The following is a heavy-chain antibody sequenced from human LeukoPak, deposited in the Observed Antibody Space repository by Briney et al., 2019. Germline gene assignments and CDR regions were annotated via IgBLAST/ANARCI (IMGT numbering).Heavy chain of an antibody. CDR2: IYYSGST. Sequence: SETLSLTCTVSGGSISSSDYYWGWIRQPPGKGLEWIGNIYYSGSTYYNPSLKSRVTISVDTSKNQFSLKLSSVTAADTAVYYCARHWVVGATFFDYWGQGTLVTVSS. CDR3: ARHWVVGATFFDY. J-gene: IGHJ4*02. V-gene: IGHV4-39*01. D-gene: IGHD1-26*01. CDR1: GGSISSSDYY.